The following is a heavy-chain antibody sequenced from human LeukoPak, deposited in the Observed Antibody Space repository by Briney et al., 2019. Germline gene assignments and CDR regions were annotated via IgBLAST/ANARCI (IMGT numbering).Heavy chain of an antibody. CDR1: GGSVSGTNYF. CDR3: ARYRLGWLDP. Sequence: PSETLSLTCTVSGGSVSGTNYFWSWIRQPAGKGLEWIGRTSTSGNTNYNPSLESRVTMSLDTSKNQFSLKLTSVTAADTAVYFCARYRLGWLDPCGQGALVTVSS. D-gene: IGHD5-12*01. CDR2: TSTSGNT. J-gene: IGHJ5*02. V-gene: IGHV4-61*02.